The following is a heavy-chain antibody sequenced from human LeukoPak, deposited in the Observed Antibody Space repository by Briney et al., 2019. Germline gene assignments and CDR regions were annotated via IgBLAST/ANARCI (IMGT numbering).Heavy chain of an antibody. Sequence: SETLSLTCTVSGGSISSGGYYWSWIRQHPGKGLEWIGYIYYSGSTNYNPSLKSRVTMSVDTSKNQFSLKLSSVTAADTAVYYCARVLTTVTTSWFDPWGQGTLVTVSS. J-gene: IGHJ5*02. V-gene: IGHV4-61*08. CDR2: IYYSGST. CDR3: ARVLTTVTTSWFDP. CDR1: GGSISSGGYY. D-gene: IGHD4-17*01.